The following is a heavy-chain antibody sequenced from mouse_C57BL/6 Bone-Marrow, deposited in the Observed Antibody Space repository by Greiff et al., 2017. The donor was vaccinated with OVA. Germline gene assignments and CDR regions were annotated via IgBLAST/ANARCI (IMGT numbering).Heavy chain of an antibody. CDR2: IRSKSNNYAT. Sequence: EVKLVESGGGLVQPKGSLKLSCAASGFSFNTYAMNWVRQAPGKGLEWVARIRSKSNNYATYYADSVKDRFTISRDDSESMLYLQMNNLKTEDTAMYYCVRRRNSYAMDYWGQGTSVTVSS. J-gene: IGHJ4*01. CDR1: GFSFNTYA. CDR3: VRRRNSYAMDY. V-gene: IGHV10-1*01. D-gene: IGHD2-1*01.